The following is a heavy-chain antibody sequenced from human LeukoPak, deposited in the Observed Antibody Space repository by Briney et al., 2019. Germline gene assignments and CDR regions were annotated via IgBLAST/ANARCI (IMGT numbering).Heavy chain of an antibody. Sequence: SETLSLTCTVSGGSISSSSYYWGWIRQPPGKGLEWIGSIYYSGSTYYNPSLKSRVTISVDTSKNQFSLKLSSVTAADTAVYYCARHLNDYVWGSYRYYYYYYMDVWGKGTTVTISS. CDR1: GGSISSSSYY. CDR3: ARHLNDYVWGSYRYYYYYYMDV. V-gene: IGHV4-39*01. CDR2: IYYSGST. J-gene: IGHJ6*03. D-gene: IGHD3-16*02.